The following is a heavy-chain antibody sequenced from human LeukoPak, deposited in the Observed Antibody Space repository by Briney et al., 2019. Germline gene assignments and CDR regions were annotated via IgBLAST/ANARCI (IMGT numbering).Heavy chain of an antibody. V-gene: IGHV4-4*02. CDR1: GGSISSSNW. J-gene: IGHJ4*02. Sequence: SETLSLTCVVSGGSISSSNWWSWVRQPPEKGLEWIGEIYHSGSTNYNPSLKSRVTISLDTSKNQFSLKLSSVTAADTAVYYCARDRGSWDFDFWGQGTLVTVSS. CDR2: IYHSGST. D-gene: IGHD3-10*01. CDR3: ARDRGSWDFDF.